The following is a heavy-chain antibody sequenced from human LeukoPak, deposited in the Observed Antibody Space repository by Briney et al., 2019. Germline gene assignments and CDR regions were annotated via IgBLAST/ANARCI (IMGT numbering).Heavy chain of an antibody. Sequence: GASVKVSCKASGYTFTSYYMHWVRQAPGQGLEWMGIINPSGGSTSYAQKFQGRVTMTRDTSTSTVYMELSSLRSEDTAVYYCARSEPTSTHTVVEPPAPCWGQGTLVTVSS. CDR1: GYTFTSYY. V-gene: IGHV1-46*01. CDR2: INPSGGST. CDR3: ARSEPTSTHTVVEPPAPC. D-gene: IGHD1-14*01. J-gene: IGHJ4*02.